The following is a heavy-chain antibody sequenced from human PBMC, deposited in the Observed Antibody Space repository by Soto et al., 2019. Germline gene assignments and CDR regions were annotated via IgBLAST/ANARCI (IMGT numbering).Heavy chain of an antibody. CDR3: ERKDAYDLDV. CDR1: GGSISTTYW. V-gene: IGHV4-4*02. CDR2: IHHGTGT. J-gene: IGHJ6*02. D-gene: IGHD5-12*01. Sequence: QVQLQESGPGLVKPSGTLSLTCAVSGGSISTTYWWSWVRQYPGKGLEWIGEIHHGTGTNYNPSLKSQVTISLDKSKNQLVLRLTSVIVAVTAVDYCERKDAYDLDVWGQGSTVKVSS.